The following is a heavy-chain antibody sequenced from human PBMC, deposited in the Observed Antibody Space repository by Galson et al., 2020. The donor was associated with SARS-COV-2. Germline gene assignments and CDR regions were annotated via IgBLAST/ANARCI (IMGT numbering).Heavy chain of an antibody. CDR2: IWYDGSNK. D-gene: IGHD4-4*01. CDR1: GFTFSSYG. V-gene: IGHV3-33*01. CDR3: ARDATVPYNGFDP. J-gene: IGHJ5*02. Sequence: GGSLSLSCAASGFTFSSYGMHWVRQAPGKGLEWVAVIWYDGSNKYYADSVKGRFTISRDNSKNTLYLQMNSLRAEDTAVYYCARDATVPYNGFDPWGQGTLVTFSS.